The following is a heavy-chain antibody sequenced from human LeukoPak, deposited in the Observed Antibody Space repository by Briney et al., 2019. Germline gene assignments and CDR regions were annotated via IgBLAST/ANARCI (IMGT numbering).Heavy chain of an antibody. V-gene: IGHV3-43*02. CDR3: ARESDSSGWCDS. J-gene: IGHJ5*01. D-gene: IGHD3-22*01. CDR1: GFSFDDYA. Sequence: EGSLRLSCAAPGFSFDDYAIHWVRQAPGKGLEWVSLISGDGGSTFYADSVKGRFTISRDNSKNSLYLQMSSLRSEDTALYYCARESDSSGWCDSWGQGTLVTVSS. CDR2: ISGDGGST.